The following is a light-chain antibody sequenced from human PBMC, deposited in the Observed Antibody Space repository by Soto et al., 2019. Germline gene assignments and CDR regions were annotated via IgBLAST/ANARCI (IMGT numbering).Light chain of an antibody. Sequence: EIVLTQSPGTLSLSPGERATLSCRASQSISSNYLGWYQQKPGQAPRLLIYDTSSRATGIADRFSGSGSATTSTLTISRLEPEDFAVYYCQQYGNSPPFTFGQGTKLEI. J-gene: IGKJ2*01. CDR2: DTS. CDR1: QSISSNY. V-gene: IGKV3-20*01. CDR3: QQYGNSPPFT.